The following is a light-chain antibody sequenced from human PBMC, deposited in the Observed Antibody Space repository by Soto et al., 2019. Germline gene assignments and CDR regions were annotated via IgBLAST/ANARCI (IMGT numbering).Light chain of an antibody. CDR1: SSNIGTNY. CDR2: GNN. Sequence: QSVLTQPPSASGTPGQTVTISSSGSSSNIGTNYVFWYQQLPGTAPKLLIYGNNQRPSGVPDRFSGSRSGTSASLAISGLRPEDEADYYCAVWDDSLSGAVFGGGTQVTVL. J-gene: IGLJ3*02. CDR3: AVWDDSLSGAV. V-gene: IGLV1-47*01.